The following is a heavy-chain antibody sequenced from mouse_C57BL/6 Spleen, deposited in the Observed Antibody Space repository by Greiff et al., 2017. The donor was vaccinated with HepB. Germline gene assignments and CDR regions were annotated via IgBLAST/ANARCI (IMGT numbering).Heavy chain of an antibody. CDR2: ISSGSSTI. Sequence: EVKLMESGGGLVKPGGSLKLSCAASGFTFSDYGMHWVRQAPEKGLDWVAYISSGSSTIYYADTVKGRFTISRDNAKNTLFLQMTSLRSEDTAMYYCARGNFYFDYWGQGTTLTVSS. CDR3: ARGNFYFDY. J-gene: IGHJ2*01. V-gene: IGHV5-17*01. CDR1: GFTFSDYG.